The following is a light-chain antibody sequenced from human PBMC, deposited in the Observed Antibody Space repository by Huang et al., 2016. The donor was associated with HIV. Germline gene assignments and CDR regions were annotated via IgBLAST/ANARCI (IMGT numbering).Light chain of an antibody. V-gene: IGKV1-17*03. CDR3: LQHHAYPRT. J-gene: IGKJ1*01. Sequence: DIQLTQSPSAMSASLGDRVSITCRASQGSANYLVWFQQRPGGAPKRLMYAASSLQSGVPSRFSGSGSGTKCTLTIRGLQPEDFATYYCLQHHAYPRTFGQGTKVEV. CDR1: QGSANY. CDR2: AAS.